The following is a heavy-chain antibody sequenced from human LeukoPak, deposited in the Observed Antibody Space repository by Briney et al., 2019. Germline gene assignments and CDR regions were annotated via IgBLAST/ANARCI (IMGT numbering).Heavy chain of an antibody. CDR2: IIPMFGAA. CDR1: GVPFSKFG. V-gene: IGHV1-69*06. J-gene: IGHJ6*04. D-gene: IGHD4/OR15-4a*01. Sequence: ASVKVSCKASGVPFSKFGLSWVRQAPGQGLEWMGGIIPMFGAAKYAQNFQGRVTIGAEKSTTTVYMEVRSLRSEDTAVYYCARDRDMAVTNGLYGMDVWGEGTTVIVTS. CDR3: ARDRDMAVTNGLYGMDV.